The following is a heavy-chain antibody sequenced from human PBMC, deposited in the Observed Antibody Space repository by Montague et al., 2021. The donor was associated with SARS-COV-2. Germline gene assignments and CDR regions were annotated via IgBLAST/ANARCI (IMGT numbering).Heavy chain of an antibody. CDR1: GFSLSTSGVG. D-gene: IGHD6-13*01. CDR2: IYWDDDK. J-gene: IGHJ5*02. CDR3: AHRIGIAAVSIGFRFDP. V-gene: IGHV2-5*02. Sequence: PALVKPTQTLTLTCTFSGFSLSTSGVGVGWIRQPPGKALEWLALIYWDDDKRYSPSLKSRLTITKDTSKNQVVLTMTNMDPVDTATYYCAHRIGIAAVSIGFRFDPWGQGTLVTVSS.